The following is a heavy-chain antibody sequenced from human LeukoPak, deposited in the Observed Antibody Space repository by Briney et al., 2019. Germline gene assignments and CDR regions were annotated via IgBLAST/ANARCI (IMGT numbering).Heavy chain of an antibody. CDR3: AIRHYYDSSGYYLV. J-gene: IGHJ3*01. CDR1: GGTFSSYA. CDR2: IIPIFGTA. Sequence: GASVKVSCKASGGTFSSYAISWVRQAPGQGLEWMGGIIPIFGTANYAQKFQGRVTITTDESTSTAYMELSSLRSEDTAVYYCAIRHYYDSSGYYLVWGQGTMVTVSS. D-gene: IGHD3-22*01. V-gene: IGHV1-69*05.